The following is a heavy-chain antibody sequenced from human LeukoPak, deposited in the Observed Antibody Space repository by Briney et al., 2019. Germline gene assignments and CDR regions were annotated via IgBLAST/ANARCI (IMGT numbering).Heavy chain of an antibody. J-gene: IGHJ4*02. CDR1: GFSFSSYG. CDR3: VKDNPLDY. CDR2: IRYDGNNK. V-gene: IGHV3-30*02. D-gene: IGHD1-14*01. Sequence: GGSLRLSCAASGFSFSSYGMHWVRQAPGKGLEWVAFIRYDGNNKLYADSMKGRFTISRDNSKNTLYLHINSLRAEDTAVYYCVKDNPLDYWGQGTLVIVPS.